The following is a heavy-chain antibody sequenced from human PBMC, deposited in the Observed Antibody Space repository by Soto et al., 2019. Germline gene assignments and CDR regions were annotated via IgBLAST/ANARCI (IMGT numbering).Heavy chain of an antibody. CDR2: IIPIFGTA. CDR1: GGTFSSYA. Sequence: QVQLVQSGAEVKKPGSSVKVSCKASGGTFSSYAISWVRQAPGQGLEWMGGIIPIFGTANYAQKFQGRVTITADESTRKANMELSSLRSEDTAVYYCARMGVLECSDRGGYYYYGMDVWGQGTTVTVSS. J-gene: IGHJ6*02. V-gene: IGHV1-69*12. CDR3: ARMGVLECSDRGGYYYYGMDV. D-gene: IGHD3-3*01.